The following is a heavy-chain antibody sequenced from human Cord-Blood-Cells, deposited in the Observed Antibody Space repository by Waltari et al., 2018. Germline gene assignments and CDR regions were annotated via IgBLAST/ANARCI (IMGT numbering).Heavy chain of an antibody. D-gene: IGHD2-15*01. Sequence: QVQLQESGPGLVKPSQTLSLTCTVSGGSISSGDYYWSWIRQPPGKGLEWIGYIYYSGSTYYNPSLTRRVTRSVDTSKNQFSLKLSSVTAADTAVYYCARGRDCSGGSCYFDYWGQGTLVTVSS. CDR3: ARGRDCSGGSCYFDY. V-gene: IGHV4-30-4*08. J-gene: IGHJ4*02. CDR2: IYYSGST. CDR1: GGSISSGDYY.